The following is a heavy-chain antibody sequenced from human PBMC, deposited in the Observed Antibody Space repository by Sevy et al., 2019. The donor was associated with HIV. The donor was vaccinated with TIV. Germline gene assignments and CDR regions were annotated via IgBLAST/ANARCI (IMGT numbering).Heavy chain of an antibody. CDR2: INHSGST. CDR3: AIGVTTERYPAPDY. D-gene: IGHD2-21*02. J-gene: IGHJ4*02. V-gene: IGHV4-34*01. Sequence: SETLSLTCAVYGGSFSGYYWSWIRQPPGKGLEWIGEINHSGSTNYNPSLKSRVTISVDTSKNQFSLKLSSVTAADTAVYYCAIGVTTERYPAPDYWGQGTLVTVS. CDR1: GGSFSGYY.